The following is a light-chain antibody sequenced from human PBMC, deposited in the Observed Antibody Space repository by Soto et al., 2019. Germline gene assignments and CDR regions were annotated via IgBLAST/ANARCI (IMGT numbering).Light chain of an antibody. V-gene: IGKV1-8*01. CDR1: QGISSY. CDR2: AAS. J-gene: IGKJ4*01. Sequence: AIRMTQSPSSFSASTGDRVTITCRASQGISSYLAWYQQKPGKAPKLLIYAASTLQSGVPSRFSGSGSGTDFTLTISCLQSEDVATYYCQQYYSYPRTVGGGTKVEIK. CDR3: QQYYSYPRT.